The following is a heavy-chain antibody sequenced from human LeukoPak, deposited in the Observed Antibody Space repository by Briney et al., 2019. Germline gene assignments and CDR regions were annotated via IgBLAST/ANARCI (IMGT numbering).Heavy chain of an antibody. D-gene: IGHD1-1*01. CDR1: GFPFDDFA. V-gene: IGHV3-20*04. J-gene: IGHJ4*02. Sequence: GGSLRLSCEASGFPFDDFAMSWVRQAPGKGLEWVSGISWNGRSTGYADSVKGRFTISRDNAKNSLYLQMNSLRAEDTALYYCARDPENWNDDPHFDYWGQGTLVTVSS. CDR3: ARDPENWNDDPHFDY. CDR2: ISWNGRST.